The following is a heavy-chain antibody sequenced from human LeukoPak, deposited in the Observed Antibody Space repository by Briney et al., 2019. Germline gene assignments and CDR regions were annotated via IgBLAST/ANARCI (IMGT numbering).Heavy chain of an antibody. CDR1: GYTFSNYG. D-gene: IGHD3-3*01. J-gene: IGHJ5*02. Sequence: ASVKVSCKASGYTFSNYGITWVRQAPGQGLEWMGWISAHNGNTKYAQNLQGRVTMTRNTSISTAYMELSSLRSEDTAVYYCARSRGYDFWSGYHHWFDPWGQGTLVTVSS. CDR2: ISAHNGNT. V-gene: IGHV1-18*01. CDR3: ARSRGYDFWSGYHHWFDP.